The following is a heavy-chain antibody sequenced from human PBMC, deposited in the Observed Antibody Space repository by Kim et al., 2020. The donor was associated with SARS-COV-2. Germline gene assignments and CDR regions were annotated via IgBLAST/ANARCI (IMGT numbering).Heavy chain of an antibody. CDR3: ARRVEGAFHF. CDR2: ITGDYSSI. CDR1: GFMFKFFY. Sequence: GGSLRLSCSASGFMFKFFYMGWVRQAQGKGLECVSAITGDYSSIFYADSVRGRFTISRDNANNILFLQMNSLRADDTALYYCARRVEGAFHFWGPGTVVTVSS. J-gene: IGHJ3*01. V-gene: IGHV3-23*01.